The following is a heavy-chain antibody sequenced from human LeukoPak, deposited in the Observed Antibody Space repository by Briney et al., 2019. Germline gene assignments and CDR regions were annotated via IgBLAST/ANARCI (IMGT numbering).Heavy chain of an antibody. D-gene: IGHD3-10*01. CDR2: IYYSGST. J-gene: IGHJ6*03. CDR1: VGSISSSSYY. V-gene: IGHV4-39*07. CDR3: ARGRNTMVRGAIGAETRYYYSYYMDV. Sequence: PSETLSLTCTVSVGSISSSSYYWGWIRQPPGKGLEWIVSIYYSGSTYNNPSLKSRFTISVDTSKNQFSLKLSSVTAADTALYYCARGRNTMVRGAIGAETRYYYSYYMDVWGKGTTVTVSS.